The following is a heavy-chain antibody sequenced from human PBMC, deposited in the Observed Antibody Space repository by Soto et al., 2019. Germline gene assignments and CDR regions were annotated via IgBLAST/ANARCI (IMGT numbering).Heavy chain of an antibody. CDR2: ISAYNGNT. J-gene: IGHJ4*02. D-gene: IGHD5-12*01. Sequence: QVQLVQSGAEVKKPGASVKVSCKASGYTFTSYGISWVRQAPGQGLEGMGWISAYNGNTNYAQKLKGRVTMTTDTSTSTAYMELRSLRSDDTAVYYCARDPGINLGGYGRGFDYWGQGTLVTVSS. CDR1: GYTFTSYG. V-gene: IGHV1-18*01. CDR3: ARDPGINLGGYGRGFDY.